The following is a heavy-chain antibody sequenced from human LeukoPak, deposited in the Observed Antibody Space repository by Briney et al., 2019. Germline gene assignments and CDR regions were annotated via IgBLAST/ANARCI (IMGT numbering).Heavy chain of an antibody. Sequence: ASVKVSCKASGYTFTGYYMHWVRQAPGQGLEWMGWINPNSGGTNYAQKFQGRVTMTRDTSISTAYMELSRLRSDDTAVYYCARDSDYDFWSGYRLDAFDIWGQGTMVTVSS. D-gene: IGHD3-3*01. V-gene: IGHV1-2*02. J-gene: IGHJ3*02. CDR3: ARDSDYDFWSGYRLDAFDI. CDR1: GYTFTGYY. CDR2: INPNSGGT.